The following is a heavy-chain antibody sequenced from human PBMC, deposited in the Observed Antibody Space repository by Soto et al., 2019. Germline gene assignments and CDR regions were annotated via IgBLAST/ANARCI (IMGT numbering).Heavy chain of an antibody. V-gene: IGHV1-69*12. CDR2: IIPIFGTV. CDR1: GGTFSSYS. J-gene: IGHJ2*01. CDR3: ARGNHRWLQLWYFDL. Sequence: QVQLVQSGAEVKKPGSSVTVSCKASGGTFSSYSISWVRQAPGQGLEWMGGIIPIFGTVNYAQKVQGRVTITADESTSTAYMELSSLGSEDTAVYYCARGNHRWLQLWYFDLWGRGTLVTVSS. D-gene: IGHD5-12*01.